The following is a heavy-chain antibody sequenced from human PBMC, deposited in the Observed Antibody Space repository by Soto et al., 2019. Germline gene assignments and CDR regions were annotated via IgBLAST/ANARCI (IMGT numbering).Heavy chain of an antibody. CDR2: INPNSGGT. J-gene: IGHJ6*02. CDR3: ARSVAAAAYYYYGMDV. CDR1: GYTFTGYY. V-gene: IGHV1-2*04. D-gene: IGHD6-13*01. Sequence: GASVKVSCKASGYTFTGYYMHWVRQAPGQGLEWMGWINPNSGGTNYAQKFQGWVTMTRDTSISTAYMELSRLRSDDTAVYYCARSVAAAAYYYYGMDVWGQGTTVTSP.